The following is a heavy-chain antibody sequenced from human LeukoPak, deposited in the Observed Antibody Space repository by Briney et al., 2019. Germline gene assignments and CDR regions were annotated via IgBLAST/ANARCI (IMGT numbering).Heavy chain of an antibody. Sequence: GASVKVSCKASGGTFSSYAISWVRQAPGLGLEWMGGIIPIFGTANYAQKFQGRVTITADESTSTAYMKLSSLRSEDTAVYYCARGTSDSSGWSGYDALDIWGQGTMVTVSS. CDR3: ARGTSDSSGWSGYDALDI. CDR1: GGTFSSYA. CDR2: IIPIFGTA. D-gene: IGHD6-19*01. V-gene: IGHV1-69*13. J-gene: IGHJ3*02.